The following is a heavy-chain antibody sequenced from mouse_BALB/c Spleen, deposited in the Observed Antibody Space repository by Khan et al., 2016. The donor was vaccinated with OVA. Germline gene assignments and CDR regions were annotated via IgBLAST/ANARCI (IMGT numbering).Heavy chain of an antibody. CDR3: ARQPYYHYYLMDY. CDR1: GFSLTNYG. J-gene: IGHJ4*01. D-gene: IGHD2-10*01. CDR2: IWSDGTT. V-gene: IGHV2-6-1*01. Sequence: VQLQESGPGLVAPPQSLSITCTISGFSLTNYGVHWVRQPPGKGLEWLVVIWSDGTTTYDSALKSRLTISKDNSKSQVFLKMDSLQTDDTAMYYCARQPYYHYYLMDYWGQGTSVTVSS.